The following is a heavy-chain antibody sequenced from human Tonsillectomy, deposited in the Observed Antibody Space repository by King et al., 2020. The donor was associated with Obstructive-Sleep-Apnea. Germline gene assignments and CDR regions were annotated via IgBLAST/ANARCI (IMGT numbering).Heavy chain of an antibody. CDR1: GGSISSSSYY. J-gene: IGHJ4*02. CDR3: ARVRYCSGGSCYSVFDY. CDR2: IYYSGST. Sequence: LQLQESGPGLVKPSETLSLTCTVSGGSISSSSYYWGWIRQPPGKGLEWIGSIYYSGSTYYNPSLKSRVTISVDTSKNQFSLKLSSVTAAETAVYYCARVRYCSGGSCYSVFDYWGQGTLVTVSS. V-gene: IGHV4-39*07. D-gene: IGHD2-15*01.